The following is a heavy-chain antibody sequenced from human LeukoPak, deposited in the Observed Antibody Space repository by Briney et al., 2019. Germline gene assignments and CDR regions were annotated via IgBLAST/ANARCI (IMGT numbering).Heavy chain of an antibody. V-gene: IGHV1-46*01. D-gene: IGHD2-2*01. J-gene: IGHJ4*02. CDR2: INPSGGST. CDR1: GYTFTSYY. CDR3: ARDPVVAPGLDD. Sequence: ASVKVPCKASGYTFTSYYMHWVRQAPGQGLAWMGIINPSGGSTSYAQKFQGRVTMTRDTSTSTVYMELSSLRSEDTAVYYWARDPVVAPGLDDWGQGTLVTVSS.